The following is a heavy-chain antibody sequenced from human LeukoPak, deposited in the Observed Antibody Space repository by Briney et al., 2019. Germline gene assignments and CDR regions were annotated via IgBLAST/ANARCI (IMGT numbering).Heavy chain of an antibody. CDR2: FDAEDGEI. Sequence: GASVKVSCKVSGYTLTELAMHWVRQVPGKGLEWMGGFDAEDGEIVYAQNFQGRVTLTEDTSTDTAYMEMSSRRSDDSAVYYCAALAPEAPWTWFDPWGQGTLVTVSS. CDR3: AALAPEAPWTWFDP. V-gene: IGHV1-24*01. D-gene: IGHD3/OR15-3a*01. CDR1: GYTLTELA. J-gene: IGHJ5*02.